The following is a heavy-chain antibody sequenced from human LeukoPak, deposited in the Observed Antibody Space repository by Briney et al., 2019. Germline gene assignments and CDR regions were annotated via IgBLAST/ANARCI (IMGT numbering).Heavy chain of an antibody. CDR2: ISSSSSNI. CDR1: GFTFSSYS. J-gene: IGHJ4*02. V-gene: IGHV3-21*01. D-gene: IGHD2-2*01. Sequence: GGSLRLSCAASGFTFSSYSMNRVRQAPGKGLEWVSSISSSSSNIYYADSVKGRFTISRDNAKNSLYLQMNSLRAEDTAVYYCARGDCSSTSCYPYYFDYWGQGTLVTVSS. CDR3: ARGDCSSTSCYPYYFDY.